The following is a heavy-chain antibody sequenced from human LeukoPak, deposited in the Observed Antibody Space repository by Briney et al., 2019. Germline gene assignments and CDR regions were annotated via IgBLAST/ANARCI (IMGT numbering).Heavy chain of an antibody. Sequence: GGSLRLSCAASGFTFSSYAMSWVRQAPGKGLEWVSAISGSGGSTYYADSVKGRFTISRDNSKNTLYLQMNSLRAEDTAVYYCAKGSYYYDSSGYPNLYDYWGQGTLVTVSS. CDR3: AKGSYYYDSSGYPNLYDY. J-gene: IGHJ4*02. CDR2: ISGSGGST. V-gene: IGHV3-23*01. D-gene: IGHD3-22*01. CDR1: GFTFSSYA.